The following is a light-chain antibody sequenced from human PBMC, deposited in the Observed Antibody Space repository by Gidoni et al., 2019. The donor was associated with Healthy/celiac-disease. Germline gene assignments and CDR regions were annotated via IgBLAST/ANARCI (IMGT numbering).Light chain of an antibody. J-gene: IGKJ1*01. Sequence: IVMMQSPATLSVSPGERANLSCRASPSVSSNLAWYQQKPGQAPRLLIYGASTRATGIPARFSGSGSGTEFTLTISSLQSEDFAVYYCQQYNNWPPWTFGQGTKVEIK. CDR1: PSVSSN. CDR3: QQYNNWPPWT. CDR2: GAS. V-gene: IGKV3-15*01.